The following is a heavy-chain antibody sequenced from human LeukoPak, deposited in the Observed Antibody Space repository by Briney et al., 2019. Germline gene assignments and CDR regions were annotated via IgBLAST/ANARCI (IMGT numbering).Heavy chain of an antibody. Sequence: GGSLRLSCAASGFTFSSYAVSWVRQAPGKGLEWVSAISGSGGSTYYADSVKGRFTISRDNSKNTLYLQMNSLRAEDTPVYYCAKDRRVRVVVPAASDSWGQGTLVTVSS. J-gene: IGHJ4*02. CDR2: ISGSGGST. V-gene: IGHV3-23*01. CDR1: GFTFSSYA. D-gene: IGHD2-2*01. CDR3: AKDRRVRVVVPAASDS.